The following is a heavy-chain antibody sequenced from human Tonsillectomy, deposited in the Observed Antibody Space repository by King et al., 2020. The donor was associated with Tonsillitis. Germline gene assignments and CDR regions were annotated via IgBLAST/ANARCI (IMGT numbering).Heavy chain of an antibody. V-gene: IGHV3-30*04. CDR3: ARDLRIVAAGTRWSDP. CDR2: ISYDGSNK. D-gene: IGHD6-13*01. Sequence: VQLVESGGGVVQPGRSLRLSCAASGFTFSSYAMHWVRQAPGKGLEWVAFISYDGSNKHYADSVKGRFTISRDNSKNTLYLQMNSLRAEYTTVYYCARDLRIVAAGTRWSDPWGQGTLVTVSS. J-gene: IGHJ5*02. CDR1: GFTFSSYA.